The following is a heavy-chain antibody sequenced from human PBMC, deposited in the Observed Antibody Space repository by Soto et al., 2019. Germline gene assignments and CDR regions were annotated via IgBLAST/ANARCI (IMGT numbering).Heavy chain of an antibody. CDR1: GGSISSSSYY. J-gene: IGHJ4*02. Sequence: QLQLQESGPGLVKPSETLSLTCTVSGGSISSSSYYWGWIRQPPGKGLEWIGSIYYSGSTYYNPSLKIRVTISVDTSKNQFSLKLSSVTAADTAVYYCARVYYDFWSGPERGYYFDYWGQGTLVTVSS. CDR3: ARVYYDFWSGPERGYYFDY. D-gene: IGHD3-3*01. CDR2: IYYSGST. V-gene: IGHV4-39*01.